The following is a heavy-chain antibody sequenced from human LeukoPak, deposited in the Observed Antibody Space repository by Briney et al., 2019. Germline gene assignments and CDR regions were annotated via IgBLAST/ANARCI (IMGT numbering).Heavy chain of an antibody. J-gene: IGHJ4*02. CDR1: GFTFSSYG. D-gene: IGHD2-2*01. Sequence: PGGSLRLSCAASGFTFSSYGMHWVRQAPGKGLEWVAVISYDGSNKYYADSVKGRFTISRDNSKNTLYLQMNSLRAEDTAVYYCAKRYCSSTSCSIDYWGQGTLVTVSS. CDR2: ISYDGSNK. CDR3: AKRYCSSTSCSIDY. V-gene: IGHV3-30*18.